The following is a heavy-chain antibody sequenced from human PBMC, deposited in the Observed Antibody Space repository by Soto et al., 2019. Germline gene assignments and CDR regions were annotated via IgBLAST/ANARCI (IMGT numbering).Heavy chain of an antibody. J-gene: IGHJ6*02. CDR2: IDPSDSYT. CDR3: VTIDVDTPGIEAPIYYYYYGMDV. D-gene: IGHD5-18*01. Sequence: PAESLKISCKGSGYSFTSYSITWVRQMPGKGLEWMGRIDPSDSYTNYSPPFQGHVTLSADNSISTAYLQWSSLKASDTAMYYCVTIDVDTPGIEAPIYYYYYGMDVWGQGTAVTVSS. CDR1: GYSFTSYS. V-gene: IGHV5-10-1*01.